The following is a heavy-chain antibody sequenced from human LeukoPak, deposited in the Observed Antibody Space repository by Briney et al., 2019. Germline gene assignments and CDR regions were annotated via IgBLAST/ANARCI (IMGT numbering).Heavy chain of an antibody. Sequence: SETLSLTCIVSGGSISSYYWSWIRQPPGKGLEWIGYIHYSGITKYNPSLKSRVTISVDMPKNQFSLKLSSVTAADTAVYYCARGVGSSWYYFDYWGQGTLVTAS. CDR3: ARGVGSSWYYFDY. J-gene: IGHJ4*02. CDR1: GGSISSYY. V-gene: IGHV4-59*01. D-gene: IGHD6-13*01. CDR2: IHYSGIT.